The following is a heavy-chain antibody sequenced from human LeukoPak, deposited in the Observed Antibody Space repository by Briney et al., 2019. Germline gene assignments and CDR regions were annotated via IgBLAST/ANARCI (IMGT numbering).Heavy chain of an antibody. Sequence: PGRSLRLSCVASGFTFRNYAGHWVRQAPGKGLEWVAVMSHDGSTQYYTDSVQGRFSISRDNSKNTLYLQMNSLRADDTAVYYCARPTLEWLLYDAFDIWGHGTMVTVSS. D-gene: IGHD3-3*01. CDR1: GFTFRNYA. CDR3: ARPTLEWLLYDAFDI. V-gene: IGHV3-30*04. CDR2: MSHDGSTQ. J-gene: IGHJ3*02.